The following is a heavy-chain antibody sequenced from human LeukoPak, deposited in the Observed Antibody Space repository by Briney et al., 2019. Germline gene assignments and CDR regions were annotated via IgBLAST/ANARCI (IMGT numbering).Heavy chain of an antibody. D-gene: IGHD2-8*01. V-gene: IGHV1-8*01. CDR3: ARDNDFDY. J-gene: IGHJ4*02. Sequence: ASVKVSCKASGYTFTSYDINWVRQATGQGLEWMGWMNPNSGNTGYAQKFQGRLTMTRDMSTSTVYMELSSLRSEDTAFYYCARDNDFDYWGQGTLVTVSS. CDR1: GYTFTSYD. CDR2: MNPNSGNT.